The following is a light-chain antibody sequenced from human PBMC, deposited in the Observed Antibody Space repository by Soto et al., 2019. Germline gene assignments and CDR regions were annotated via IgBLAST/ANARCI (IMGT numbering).Light chain of an antibody. CDR2: AAS. CDR1: QGINSF. CDR3: QKYNSAPLT. J-gene: IGKJ4*01. Sequence: IQLTQSPSSLSASVGDRVTITCRASQGINSFLAWYQQKPGKAPKLLIYAASTLQSGVPSRFSGSGSGADFTLTISSLQPEDVAAYYCQKYNSAPLTFGGGTKVDIK. V-gene: IGKV1-9*01.